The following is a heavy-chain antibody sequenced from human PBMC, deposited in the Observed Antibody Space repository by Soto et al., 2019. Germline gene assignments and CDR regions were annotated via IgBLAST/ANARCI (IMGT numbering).Heavy chain of an antibody. CDR1: GLTFSSDT. CDR2: ISSNGKNI. Sequence: QEHLVQSGGGVVQPGGSLRLSCASSGLTFSSDTMHWVRQAPGKGLEWVAVISSNGKNIYYTDSVKARFTISRDNFKNTVELHMNDLRVEDTAVYYCARAWGLTPYDYWGQGTQVTVSA. CDR3: ARAWGLTPYDY. J-gene: IGHJ4*02. D-gene: IGHD2-21*02. V-gene: IGHV3-30*04.